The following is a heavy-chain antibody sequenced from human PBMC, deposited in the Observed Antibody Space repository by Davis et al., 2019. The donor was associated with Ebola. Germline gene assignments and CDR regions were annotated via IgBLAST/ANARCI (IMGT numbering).Heavy chain of an antibody. CDR3: ARGLACGSCYRY. J-gene: IGHJ4*02. CDR1: GYTFTSDD. V-gene: IGHV1-8*01. Sequence: AASVKVSCKTSGYTFTSDDINWVRQATGQGPEWMGWMNPNSGNTGYAQKFQGRVTMTRDTSIITAYMELTSLRSDDTAVYYCARGLACGSCYRYWGQGTLVTVSS. CDR2: MNPNSGNT. D-gene: IGHD2-15*01.